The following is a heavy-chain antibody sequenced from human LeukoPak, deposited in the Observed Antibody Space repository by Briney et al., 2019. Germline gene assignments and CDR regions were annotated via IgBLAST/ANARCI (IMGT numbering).Heavy chain of an antibody. V-gene: IGHV1-2*02. D-gene: IGHD6-13*01. CDR3: ARIRLTAAGNQPLDY. J-gene: IGHJ4*02. CDR1: GYTFTDYH. CDR2: IDPKSGGT. Sequence: ASVKVSCKASGYTFTDYHVHWVRQAPGQGLQWMGWIDPKSGGTNYAQKFQGRVTMTRDTSISTAYMELSSLRSDDTAVYYCARIRLTAAGNQPLDYWGQGTLVTVYS.